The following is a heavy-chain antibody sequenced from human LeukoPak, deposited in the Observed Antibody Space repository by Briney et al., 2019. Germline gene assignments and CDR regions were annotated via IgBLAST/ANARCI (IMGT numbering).Heavy chain of an antibody. CDR1: GYSISSGYY. CDR2: INHSGST. V-gene: IGHV4-38-2*02. D-gene: IGHD3-10*01. Sequence: KPSETLSLTFTVSGYSISSGYYWGWIRQPPGKGLEWIGEINHSGSTNYNPSLKSRVTISVDTSKNQFSLKLSSVTAADTAVYYCSSPYMVRGKAWDIWGQGTMVTVSS. CDR3: SSPYMVRGKAWDI. J-gene: IGHJ3*02.